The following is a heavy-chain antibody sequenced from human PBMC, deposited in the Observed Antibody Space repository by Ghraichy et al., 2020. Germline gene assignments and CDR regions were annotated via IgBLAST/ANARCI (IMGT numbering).Heavy chain of an antibody. CDR3: VKDLGELLSLYFDY. J-gene: IGHJ4*02. CDR1: GFTISTYG. D-gene: IGHD3-16*01. Sequence: GGSLRLSCSASGFTISTYGMHWVCQPPGKGLEYVAGITSNGRSSNYADSVKGRFTIARDNSKNALYLQMSSLRAEDTAVYYCVKDLGELLSLYFDYWGPGNLVTVSS. CDR2: ITSNGRSS. V-gene: IGHV3-64D*06.